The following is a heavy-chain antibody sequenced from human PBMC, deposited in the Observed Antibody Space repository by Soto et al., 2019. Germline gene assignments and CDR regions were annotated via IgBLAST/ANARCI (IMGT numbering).Heavy chain of an antibody. Sequence: EVQLVESGGGLVQPGGSLKLSCAASGFTFSGSSVHWVRQASGKGLEWVGRIRSKANTYATAYAASVKGRFTISRDDSKITADLQMTSLKPEDTAVYYCSTHEGDISALARPPWGQGTLVTVSS. J-gene: IGHJ5*02. V-gene: IGHV3-73*01. CDR2: IRSKANTYAT. CDR1: GFTFSGSS. CDR3: STHEGDISALARPP. D-gene: IGHD3-22*01.